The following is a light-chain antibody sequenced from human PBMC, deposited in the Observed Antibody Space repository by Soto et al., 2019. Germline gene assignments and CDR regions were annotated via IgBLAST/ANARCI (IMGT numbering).Light chain of an antibody. CDR1: QSVSSN. V-gene: IGKV3D-15*01. CDR3: QQYTKWPPIT. CDR2: GAS. J-gene: IGKJ5*01. Sequence: EIVMTQSPATLSVSPGERATLSCRASQSVSSNLAWYQEKPGQAPRLLIYGASTRATGIPARFSGSGSGTGFTLTISSLQSEDFAVYYCQQYTKWPPITFGQGTRLEIK.